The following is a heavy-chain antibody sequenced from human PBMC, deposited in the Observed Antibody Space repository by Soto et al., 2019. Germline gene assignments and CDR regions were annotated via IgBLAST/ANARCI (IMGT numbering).Heavy chain of an antibody. J-gene: IGHJ6*02. V-gene: IGHV4-59*01. D-gene: IGHD3-10*01. CDR1: GGSISGFY. CDR2: IYYSGYS. CDR3: ARNKWGVIQYGMDV. Sequence: QVQLQESGPGPVKPSETLSLTSTVSGGSISGFYWSWIRQSPGKGLEWIAHIYYSGYSNSNPSLKRRVTVSVDPSKNQFSRRLNSVTASDTAVYYCARNKWGVIQYGMDVWGQGTTVIVS.